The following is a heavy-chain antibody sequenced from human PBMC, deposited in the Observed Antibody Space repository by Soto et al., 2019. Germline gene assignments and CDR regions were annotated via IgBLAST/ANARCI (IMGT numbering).Heavy chain of an antibody. CDR1: GGSISGYY. Sequence: SETLSLTCTVSGGSISGYYWSWIRQPPGKGLEWIGYIFYSGGTNYNPSLKSRVTISVDTSKNQFSLKLSSVTAADTAVYYCARRYSSGLDFWGQGTLVTVSS. D-gene: IGHD6-25*01. CDR3: ARRYSSGLDF. V-gene: IGHV4-59*08. J-gene: IGHJ4*02. CDR2: IFYSGGT.